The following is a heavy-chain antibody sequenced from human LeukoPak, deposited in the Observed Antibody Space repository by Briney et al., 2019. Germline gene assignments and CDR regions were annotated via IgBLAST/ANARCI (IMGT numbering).Heavy chain of an antibody. CDR2: ISPTLGMA. V-gene: IGHV1-69*04. Sequence: SVKVSCKASEGTFSRYAISWVRQAPGQGLEWMGRISPTLGMANYAQKFQDRVTFTADKSTNIAYMELSSLRSEDTAVYYCARGIDYGDYWGQGTLVTVSS. CDR3: ARGIDYGDY. J-gene: IGHJ4*02. CDR1: EGTFSRYA. D-gene: IGHD2-15*01.